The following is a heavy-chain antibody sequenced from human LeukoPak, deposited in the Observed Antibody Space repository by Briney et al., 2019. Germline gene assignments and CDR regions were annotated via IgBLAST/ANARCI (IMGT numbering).Heavy chain of an antibody. J-gene: IGHJ5*02. CDR2: IIPIFGTA. Sequence: ASVKVSCKASGGTFSSYAISWVRQAPGQGLEWMGGIIPIFGTANYAQKFQGRVTITTDESTSTAYMELSSLRSEDTAVYYCARDNYAGADWFDPWGQGTLVTVSS. CDR3: ARDNYAGADWFDP. V-gene: IGHV1-69*05. D-gene: IGHD1-7*01. CDR1: GGTFSSYA.